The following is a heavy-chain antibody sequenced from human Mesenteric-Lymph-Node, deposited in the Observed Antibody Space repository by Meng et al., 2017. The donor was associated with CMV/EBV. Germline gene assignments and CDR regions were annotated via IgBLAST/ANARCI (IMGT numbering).Heavy chain of an antibody. CDR3: TRGSPGGVAAFY. J-gene: IGHJ4*02. D-gene: IGHD2-8*02. Sequence: ASVKVSCKASGYTFTNYDIHWVRQASGQGLEWMGWMNTNTRNTNYAQQFQGRVTFTRDTSIGTAIMELASLRYDDTAVYYCTRGSPGGVAAFYWGQGTLVTVSS. V-gene: IGHV1-8*02. CDR2: MNTNTRNT. CDR1: GYTFTNYD.